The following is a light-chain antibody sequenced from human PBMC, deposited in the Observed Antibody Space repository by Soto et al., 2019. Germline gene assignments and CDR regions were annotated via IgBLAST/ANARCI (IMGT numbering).Light chain of an antibody. J-gene: IGKJ1*01. Sequence: VVMTQSPGTLSMTPGERDTLSCRASQSIGTNLGWYQQKPGQAPRLLIYDASIRDTGIPARFSGSGSGTEFTLTISSLQSEDFAVYYCQHYDRCPPTFGRGTKVEIK. V-gene: IGKV3-15*01. CDR2: DAS. CDR3: QHYDRCPPT. CDR1: QSIGTN.